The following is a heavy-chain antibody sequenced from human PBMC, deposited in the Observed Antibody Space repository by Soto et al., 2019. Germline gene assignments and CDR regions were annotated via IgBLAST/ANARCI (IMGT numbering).Heavy chain of an antibody. CDR2: ISASNGNT. CDR3: ARDPRTYYYDSSGSPIDY. D-gene: IGHD3-22*01. V-gene: IGHV1-18*01. CDR1: GYTFINSG. Sequence: QVQLVQSGAEVMQPGASVKISCKASGYTFINSGISWVRQAPGQGLEWLGWISASNGNTNYAQKFQDRVTMTTHTTTSTAYMELRSLRSDDTAVYYCARDPRTYYYDSSGSPIDYWGQGSLVTVSS. J-gene: IGHJ4*02.